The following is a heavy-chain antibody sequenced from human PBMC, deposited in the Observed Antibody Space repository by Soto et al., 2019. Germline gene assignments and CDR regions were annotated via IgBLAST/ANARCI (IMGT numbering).Heavy chain of an antibody. CDR2: IYPGDSDT. CDR3: ARAMVRGVIITYWFDP. J-gene: IGHJ5*02. V-gene: IGHV5-51*01. Sequence: PGESLKISCKGSGYSFTSYWIGWVRQMPGKGLEWMGIIYPGDSDTRYSPSFQGQVTISADKSISTAYLQWSSLKASDTAMYYCARAMVRGVIITYWFDPWGQGTLVTVSS. D-gene: IGHD3-10*01. CDR1: GYSFTSYW.